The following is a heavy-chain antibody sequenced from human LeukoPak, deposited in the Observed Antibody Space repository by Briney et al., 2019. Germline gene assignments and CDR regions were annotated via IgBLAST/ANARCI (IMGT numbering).Heavy chain of an antibody. CDR1: GFTFSSYS. CDR3: ARGASSRFLEWLPLDYYGMDV. CDR2: ISSSSSTI. D-gene: IGHD3-3*01. V-gene: IGHV3-48*01. Sequence: GGSLRLSCAASGFTFSSYSMNWVRQAPGKGLEWVSYISSSSSTIYYADSVKGRFTISRDNAKNSLYLQMNSLRAEDTAVYYCARGASSRFLEWLPLDYYGMDVWGQGTTVTVSS. J-gene: IGHJ6*02.